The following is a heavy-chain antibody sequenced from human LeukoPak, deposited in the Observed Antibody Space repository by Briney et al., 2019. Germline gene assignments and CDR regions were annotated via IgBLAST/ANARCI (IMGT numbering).Heavy chain of an antibody. D-gene: IGHD6-19*01. Sequence: GGSLRLSCAASGFSFSSNSMSWVRQAPGKGLEWVSAISGSGGRTFYADSVKGRFTISRDNSKNTLYLQMNSLRAEDTAVYYCARVDSSGYYYYYMDVWGKGTTVTVSS. J-gene: IGHJ6*03. CDR1: GFSFSSNS. CDR2: ISGSGGRT. V-gene: IGHV3-23*01. CDR3: ARVDSSGYYYYYMDV.